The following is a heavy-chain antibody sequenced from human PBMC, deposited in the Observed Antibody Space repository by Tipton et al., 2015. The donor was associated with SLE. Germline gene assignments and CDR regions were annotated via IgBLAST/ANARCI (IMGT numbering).Heavy chain of an antibody. CDR3: ARETWGLNLPDV. D-gene: IGHD7-27*01. CDR1: GYSISSGFN. CDR2: INYSGST. V-gene: IGHV4-38-2*02. Sequence: VKPSETLSLTCCVSGYSISSGFNWVWIRQPPGKGLERIGSINYSGSTFYNPSLKSRVTISVDTSKNQFSLRLNSVTVADTAFYYFARETWGLNLPDVLGRGTLVTVSS. J-gene: IGHJ2*01.